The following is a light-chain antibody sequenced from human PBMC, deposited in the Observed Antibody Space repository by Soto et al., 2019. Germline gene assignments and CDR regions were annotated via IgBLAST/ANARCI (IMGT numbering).Light chain of an antibody. CDR3: QQYNSYPWT. J-gene: IGKJ1*01. CDR1: QSVSSY. CDR2: DAS. Sequence: EIVLTQSPATLSLSPGERATLSCRASQSVSSYLAWYQQKPGQAPRLLIYDASNRATGISARFSGSGSGTDFTLTISSLEPEDFATYYCQQYNSYPWTFGQGTKVEIK. V-gene: IGKV3-11*01.